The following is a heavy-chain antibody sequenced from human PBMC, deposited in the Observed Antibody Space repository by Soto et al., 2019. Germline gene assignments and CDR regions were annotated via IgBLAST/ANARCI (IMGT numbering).Heavy chain of an antibody. CDR1: GFSFKDLY. CDR2: IKSEAHSGTI. J-gene: IGHJ4*02. D-gene: IGHD4-17*01. V-gene: IGHV3-15*07. CDR3: TTDGRSTVVTPFAY. Sequence: EMQLVESGGGLLKPGGSLRLSCAAFGFSFKDLYMDWVRQAPGKGLEWVGRIKSEAHSGTIDYAAPVKGRFTISRDDSNNTLFLQINSLKTEDTAVYYCTTDGRSTVVTPFAYWGQGTLVTVSS.